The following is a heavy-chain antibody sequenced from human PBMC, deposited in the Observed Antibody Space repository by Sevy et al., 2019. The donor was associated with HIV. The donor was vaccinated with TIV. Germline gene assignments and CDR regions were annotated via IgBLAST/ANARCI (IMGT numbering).Heavy chain of an antibody. Sequence: GGYLRLSCAASGFTLSNYWMHWVRQAPGKGLLWVSRINDDGSDTYYADSVKGRFTISRDNAKNTLYLQMNSLRVEDTAVYYCTRSSSSWFVYWGQGTLVTVSS. D-gene: IGHD6-13*01. V-gene: IGHV3-74*01. J-gene: IGHJ5*01. CDR3: TRSSSSWFVY. CDR2: INDDGSDT. CDR1: GFTLSNYW.